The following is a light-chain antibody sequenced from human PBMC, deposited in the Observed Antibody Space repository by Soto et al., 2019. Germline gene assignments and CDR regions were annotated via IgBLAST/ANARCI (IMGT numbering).Light chain of an antibody. CDR1: ENVLSN. CDR3: QQFRHSPMT. V-gene: IGKV3-15*01. Sequence: VMTQSPAILSVSPGDTVTLSCTASENVLSNVAWYQQKPGQAPRLLIYRAFTRATGVPDRFSGSGSETEFTLTISSLQSEDFAVYFCQQFRHSPMTFGPGTKLDVK. J-gene: IGKJ3*01. CDR2: RAF.